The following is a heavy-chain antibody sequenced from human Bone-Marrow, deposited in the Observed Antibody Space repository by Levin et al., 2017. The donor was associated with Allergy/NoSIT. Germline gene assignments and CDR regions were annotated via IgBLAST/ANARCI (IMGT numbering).Heavy chain of an antibody. D-gene: IGHD5-18*01. J-gene: IGHJ4*02. CDR3: ARHNYGLDFDC. Sequence: PAGGSLRLSCAASGFTFSDYAIGWVRQAPGKGLEGVSLTGGGGDSTYNTDSVKGRFTISRDNSKSTLYLQMNSLRVEDTAVYYCARHNYGLDFDCWGQGTLVIISS. V-gene: IGHV3-23*01. CDR2: TGGGGDST. CDR1: GFTFSDYA.